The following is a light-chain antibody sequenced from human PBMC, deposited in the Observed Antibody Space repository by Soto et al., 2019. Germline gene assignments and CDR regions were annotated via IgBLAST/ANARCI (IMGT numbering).Light chain of an antibody. V-gene: IGLV2-8*01. CDR1: SSDVGGYNY. CDR3: SSYAGSNILSVV. J-gene: IGLJ2*01. Sequence: QSALTQPPSASGSPGQSVTISCTGTSSDVGGYNYVSWYQQHPGNAPKLMIYEVSKRPSGVPDRFSGSKSGNTASLTVSGLQAEDEADYYCSSYAGSNILSVVFGGGTKLTVL. CDR2: EVS.